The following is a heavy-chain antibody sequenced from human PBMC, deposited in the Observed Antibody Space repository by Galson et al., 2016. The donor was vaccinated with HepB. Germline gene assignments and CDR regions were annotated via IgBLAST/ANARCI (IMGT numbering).Heavy chain of an antibody. V-gene: IGHV4-31*02. CDR1: YY. CDR2: FHYSGST. CDR3: ARDRWYSSGWFSPDDYYGMDV. J-gene: IGHJ6*02. Sequence: YYWTWIRQHPGKGLEWIGYFHYSGSTYYNPSLKSRVIISVDTSKNQFSLKLSSVTAADTAVYYCARDRWYSSGWFSPDDYYGMDVWGQGTTVTVSS. D-gene: IGHD6-19*01.